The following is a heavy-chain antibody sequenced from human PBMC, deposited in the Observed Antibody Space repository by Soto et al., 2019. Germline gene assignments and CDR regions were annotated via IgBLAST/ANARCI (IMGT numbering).Heavy chain of an antibody. CDR2: ISGSGGST. CDR1: GFTFSSYA. Sequence: GGSLRLSCAASGFTFSSYAMSWVRQAPGKGLEWVSAISGSGGSTYYADSVKGRFTISRDNSKNTLYLQMNSLRAEDTAVYYCAKGQVRLRYYYDSSGYLFDYWGQGTLVTVSS. J-gene: IGHJ4*02. D-gene: IGHD3-22*01. V-gene: IGHV3-23*01. CDR3: AKGQVRLRYYYDSSGYLFDY.